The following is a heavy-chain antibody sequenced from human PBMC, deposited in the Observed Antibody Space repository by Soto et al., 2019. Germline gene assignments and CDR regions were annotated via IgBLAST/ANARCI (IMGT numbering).Heavy chain of an antibody. CDR1: GFTVSGNY. J-gene: IGHJ4*02. CDR2: IYSGGST. Sequence: GGSLRLSCAASGFTVSGNYMSWVRQAPGKGLEWVSVIYSGGSTYYVDSVKGRFTISRDNSKNTLYLQINSLRAEDTAVYYCAAQGDYDFWSGRGYWGQGTLVTVSS. V-gene: IGHV3-66*01. D-gene: IGHD3-3*01. CDR3: AAQGDYDFWSGRGY.